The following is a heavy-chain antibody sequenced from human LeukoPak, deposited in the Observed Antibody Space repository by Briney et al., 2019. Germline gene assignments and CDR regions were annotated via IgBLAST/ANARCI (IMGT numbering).Heavy chain of an antibody. CDR1: GFTVSSNS. D-gene: IGHD4-17*01. Sequence: GGSLRLSCTVSGFTVSSNSMSWVRQAPGKGLEWVSFIYSGGNTLYSDSVKGRFTISRDNSKNTLYLQMNSLRAEDTAVYYCARRAGEYSQPYDYWGQGTLVIVSS. CDR2: IYSGGNT. V-gene: IGHV3-53*01. J-gene: IGHJ4*02. CDR3: ARRAGEYSQPYDY.